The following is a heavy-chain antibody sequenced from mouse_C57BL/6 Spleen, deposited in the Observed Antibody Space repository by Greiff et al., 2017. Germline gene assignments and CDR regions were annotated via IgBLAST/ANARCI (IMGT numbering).Heavy chain of an antibody. CDR3: ASHYYGSSYDWFAY. D-gene: IGHD1-1*01. CDR1: GYAFSSSW. Sequence: QVQLQQSGPELVKPGASVKISCKASGYAFSSSWMNWVKQRPGKGLEWIGRIYPGDGDTNYNGKFKGKAALTADKSSSTAYMQLSSLTSEDSAVYFCASHYYGSSYDWFAYWGQGTLVTVSA. J-gene: IGHJ3*01. CDR2: IYPGDGDT. V-gene: IGHV1-82*01.